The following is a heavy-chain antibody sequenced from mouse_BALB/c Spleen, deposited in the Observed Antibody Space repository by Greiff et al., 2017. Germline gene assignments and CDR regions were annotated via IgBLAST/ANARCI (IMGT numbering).Heavy chain of an antibody. D-gene: IGHD1-1*01. CDR3: ARNPLTTPWFAY. J-gene: IGHJ3*01. V-gene: IGHV1S135*01. Sequence: EVQLQQSGPELVKPGASMKISCKASGYSFTGYTMNWVKQSHGKNLEWIGLINPYNGGTSYNQKFKGKATLTVDKSSSTAFMHLNSLTSEDSAVYYCARNPLTTPWFAYWGQGTLVTVSA. CDR2: INPYNGGT. CDR1: GYSFTGYT.